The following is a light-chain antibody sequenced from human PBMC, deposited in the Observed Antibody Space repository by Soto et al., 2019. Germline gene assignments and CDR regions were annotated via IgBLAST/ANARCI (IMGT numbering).Light chain of an antibody. CDR1: HDIGDY. J-gene: IGKJ1*01. CDR3: QHYDNLPSWT. V-gene: IGKV1-33*01. Sequence: DIQITQSPSSLSASVGDRVTIICQASHDIGDYLNWYQQKPGNAPKLLIYDASNLETGVPSRFSGRGYGTHFTFTISSLQPEDIATYYCQHYDNLPSWTFGPGTRVEIK. CDR2: DAS.